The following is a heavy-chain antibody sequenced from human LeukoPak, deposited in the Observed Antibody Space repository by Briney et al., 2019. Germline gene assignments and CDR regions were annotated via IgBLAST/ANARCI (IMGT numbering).Heavy chain of an antibody. CDR3: ARESIAAAGRKLFDY. CDR1: GGTFSSYA. V-gene: IGHV1-46*01. CDR2: INPSGGST. Sequence: ASVKVSCKASGGTFSSYAISWVRQAPGQGLEWMGIINPSGGSTSYAQKFQGRVTMTRDMSTSTVYMELSSLRSEDTAVYYCARESIAAAGRKLFDYWGQGTLVTVSS. D-gene: IGHD6-13*01. J-gene: IGHJ4*02.